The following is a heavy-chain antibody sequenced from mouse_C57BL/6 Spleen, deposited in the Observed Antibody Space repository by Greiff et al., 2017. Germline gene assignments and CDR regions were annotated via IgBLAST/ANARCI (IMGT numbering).Heavy chain of an antibody. CDR1: GYAFSSSW. Sequence: QVQLQQSGPELVKPGASVKISCKASGYAFSSSWMNWVKQRPGKGLEWIGRIYPGDGDTNYNGKFKGKATLTADKSSSTAYMQLSSLTSEDSAVYFCARYDYDGQAWFAYWGQGTLVTVSA. CDR3: ARYDYDGQAWFAY. V-gene: IGHV1-82*01. J-gene: IGHJ3*01. D-gene: IGHD2-4*01. CDR2: IYPGDGDT.